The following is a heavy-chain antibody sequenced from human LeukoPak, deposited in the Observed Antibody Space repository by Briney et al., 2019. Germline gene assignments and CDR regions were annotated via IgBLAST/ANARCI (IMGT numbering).Heavy chain of an antibody. CDR1: GFTFSNYG. CDR2: ISGTGGST. D-gene: IGHD1-1*01. CDR3: ARVWRGNYYDY. Sequence: PGGSLRLSCAASGFTFSNYGMSWVRQAPGKGLEWISAISGTGGSTYYADSVKGRFTISRDNSKNTLYLQMNSLRAEDTAKYYCARVWRGNYYDYWGQGTLVTVSS. V-gene: IGHV3-23*01. J-gene: IGHJ4*02.